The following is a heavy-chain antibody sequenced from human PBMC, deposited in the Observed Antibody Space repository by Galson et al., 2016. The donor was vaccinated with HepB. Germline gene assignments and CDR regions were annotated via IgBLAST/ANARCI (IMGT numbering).Heavy chain of an antibody. Sequence: SETLSLTCAVYGGSFNDYYWDWIRQSPGKGLEWIGQINHSGRTSHNPSLQSRVTISVDTSKKQFSLRLSSVTAADTAVYFCARGCPPAGSIAANFYYYYGMDVGGKGTAVTVSS. V-gene: IGHV4-34*01. CDR2: INHSGRT. CDR3: ARGCPPAGSIAANFYYYYGMDV. J-gene: IGHJ6*04. CDR1: GGSFNDYY. D-gene: IGHD6-6*01.